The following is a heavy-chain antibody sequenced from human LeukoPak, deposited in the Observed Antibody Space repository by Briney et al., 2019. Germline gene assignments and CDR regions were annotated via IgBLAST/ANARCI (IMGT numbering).Heavy chain of an antibody. CDR2: IYYSGST. V-gene: IGHV4-59*01. J-gene: IGHJ3*02. CDR3: AIGTIAAAAYDAFHI. D-gene: IGHD6-13*01. Sequence: SETLSLTCTVSGGSISSYYWSWIRQPPGKGLEWIGYIYYSGSTNYNPSLKSRVTISVDTSKNQFSLKLSSVTAADTAVYYCAIGTIAAAAYDAFHIWGQGTMVIVS. CDR1: GGSISSYY.